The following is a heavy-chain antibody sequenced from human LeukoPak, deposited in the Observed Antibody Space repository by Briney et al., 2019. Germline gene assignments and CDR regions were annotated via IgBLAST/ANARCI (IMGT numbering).Heavy chain of an antibody. CDR2: SKIKTDGGTT. CDR1: GFTFSNAW. Sequence: GGSLRLPCAASGFTFSNAWMSWVRQAPGKGLEWFGRSKIKTDGGTTDYAAPVKGRFTISRDDSKNTLYLQMNSLKTEDTAVYYCTTDSSYRITMVRGVIIKMKDLDYWGQGTLVTVSS. J-gene: IGHJ4*02. CDR3: TTDSSYRITMVRGVIIKMKDLDY. D-gene: IGHD3-10*01. V-gene: IGHV3-15*01.